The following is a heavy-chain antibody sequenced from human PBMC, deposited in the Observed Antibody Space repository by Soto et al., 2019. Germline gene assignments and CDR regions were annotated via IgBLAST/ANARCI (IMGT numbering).Heavy chain of an antibody. D-gene: IGHD6-6*01. Sequence: SETLSLTCTVSGGSISSSSYYWGWIRQPPGKGLEWIGSIYYSGSTYYNPSLKSRVTISVDTSKNQFSLKLSSVTAADTAVYYCASQIFEYRSPLIDPSCTATLVSVSS. CDR3: ASQIFEYRSPLIDP. CDR1: GGSISSSSYY. J-gene: IGHJ5*02. V-gene: IGHV4-39*01. CDR2: IYYSGST.